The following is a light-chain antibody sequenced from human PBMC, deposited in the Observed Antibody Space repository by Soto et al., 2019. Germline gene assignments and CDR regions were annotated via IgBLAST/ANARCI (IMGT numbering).Light chain of an antibody. CDR1: QSVSSY. V-gene: IGKV3-11*01. Sequence: IVLPQSHATLSLSPGERATLPCRASQSVSSYFAWYQQQPGQAPRLLIYDASTRATGIPARFSGSGSGTDFTLTISSLEPEDFAVYYCQQRSNWPLFTFGPGTKVDIK. J-gene: IGKJ3*01. CDR3: QQRSNWPLFT. CDR2: DAS.